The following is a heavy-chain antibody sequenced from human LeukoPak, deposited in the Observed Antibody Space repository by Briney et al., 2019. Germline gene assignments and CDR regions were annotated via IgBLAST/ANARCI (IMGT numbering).Heavy chain of an antibody. CDR2: IKQDGSEK. J-gene: IGHJ4*02. Sequence: PGGSLRLSCAAPGFTFSSYWMSWVRQAPGKGLEWVANIKQDGSEKYYVDSVKGRFTISRDNAKNSLYLQMNSLRAEDTAVYYCARDGRGYYGSGTWGQGTLVTVSS. CDR3: ARDGRGYYGSGT. V-gene: IGHV3-7*01. CDR1: GFTFSSYW. D-gene: IGHD3-10*01.